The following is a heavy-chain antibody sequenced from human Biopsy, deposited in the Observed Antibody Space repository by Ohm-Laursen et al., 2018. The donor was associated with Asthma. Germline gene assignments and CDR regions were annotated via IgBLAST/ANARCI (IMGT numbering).Heavy chain of an antibody. Sequence: SLRLSCAAPGFTFSSYGMHWVRQAPGKGLEWVAVISYDGSNKYYADSVKGRFTISRDNSKNTLYLQMNSLRAEDTAVYYCAREGGDYLSGYYYYYGMGVWGQGTTVTVSS. CDR2: ISYDGSNK. V-gene: IGHV3-30*03. D-gene: IGHD4-17*01. J-gene: IGHJ6*02. CDR3: AREGGDYLSGYYYYYGMGV. CDR1: GFTFSSYG.